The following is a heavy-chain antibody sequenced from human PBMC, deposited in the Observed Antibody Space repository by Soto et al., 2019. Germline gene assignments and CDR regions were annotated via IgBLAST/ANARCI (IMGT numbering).Heavy chain of an antibody. V-gene: IGHV3-33*01. J-gene: IGHJ4*02. CDR3: ARDGGVAATMIDY. CDR1: GFTFSSYG. Sequence: QVQLVESGGGVVQPGRSLRLSCAASGFTFSSYGMHWVRQAPGKGLEWVAVIWYDGSNKYYADSVKGRFTISRDNSKNTLNLQMNSLRAEDTAVYYCARDGGVAATMIDYWAQETLVTVSS. D-gene: IGHD2-15*01. CDR2: IWYDGSNK.